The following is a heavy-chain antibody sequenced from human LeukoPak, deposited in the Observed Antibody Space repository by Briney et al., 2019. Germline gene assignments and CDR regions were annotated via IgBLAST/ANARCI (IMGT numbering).Heavy chain of an antibody. CDR2: IYPGDSDT. Sequence: GESLQISCQGSGYSFTTYWIGWVRQMPGKGLEWMGIIYPGDSDTRYSPSFQGQVTISADKSISTAYVQWSSLKASDTAIYYCARQERYSYGNNNYYYYMDVWGKGTTVTVSS. V-gene: IGHV5-51*01. CDR3: ARQERYSYGNNNYYYYMDV. D-gene: IGHD5-18*01. J-gene: IGHJ6*03. CDR1: GYSFTTYW.